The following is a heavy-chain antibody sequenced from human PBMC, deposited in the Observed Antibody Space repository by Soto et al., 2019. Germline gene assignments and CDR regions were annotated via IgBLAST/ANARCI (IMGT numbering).Heavy chain of an antibody. V-gene: IGHV1-3*01. Sequence: ASVKVSCKASGYTFTSYAMHWVRQAPGQRLEWMGWINADNGNTSYSQKFQGRVTITRNTSISTAYMELSSLRSEDTAVYYCARAPPKVVVAATGSYRGQGTLVTVSS. CDR1: GYTFTSYA. J-gene: IGHJ4*02. CDR3: ARAPPKVVVAATGSY. CDR2: INADNGNT. D-gene: IGHD2-15*01.